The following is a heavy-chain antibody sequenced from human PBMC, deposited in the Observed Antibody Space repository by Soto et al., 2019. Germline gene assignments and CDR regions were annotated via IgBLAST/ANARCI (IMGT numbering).Heavy chain of an antibody. CDR3: ARRRRSSHALYYSSGYYGY. J-gene: IGHJ4*02. CDR1: GGSCSGYY. Sequence: QVQLQQWGAGLLKPSETLSLTCAVYGGSCSGYYWSWIRQPPGKGLEWIGEINHSGRTNYNTSLKSRVTISVDTSKNQFSLKLSYVNAEDTAVYYCARRRRSSHALYYSSGYYGYWGQGTLVTVSS. D-gene: IGHD3-22*01. V-gene: IGHV4-34*01. CDR2: INHSGRT.